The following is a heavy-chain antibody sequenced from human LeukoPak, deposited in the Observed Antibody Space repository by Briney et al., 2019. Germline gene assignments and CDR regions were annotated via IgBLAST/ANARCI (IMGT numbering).Heavy chain of an antibody. V-gene: IGHV3-23*01. CDR3: AKDDAWLQYGN. Sequence: GGSLRLSCEVSGLTSSSYGMSWVRQAPGKGLEWVSAISGSGGSTYYADSVKGRFTISRDNSKNTLYLQMNSLRAEDTAVYYCAKDDAWLQYGNWGRGTLVTVSS. D-gene: IGHD5-24*01. J-gene: IGHJ4*02. CDR1: GLTSSSYG. CDR2: ISGSGGST.